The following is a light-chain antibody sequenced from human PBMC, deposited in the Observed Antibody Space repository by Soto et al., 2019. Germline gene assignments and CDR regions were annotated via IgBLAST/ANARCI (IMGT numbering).Light chain of an antibody. CDR1: ISDVGNYNF. Sequence: QSALTQPASVSGSPGQSITISCTGTISDVGNYNFVSWYQHHPGKAPKLIIYEVSRRPPGISSRFSGSKSGNTASLTISGLQAEDEADYYCGSFTTWSTSIFGGGTKLTVL. CDR3: GSFTTWSTSI. CDR2: EVS. J-gene: IGLJ2*01. V-gene: IGLV2-14*01.